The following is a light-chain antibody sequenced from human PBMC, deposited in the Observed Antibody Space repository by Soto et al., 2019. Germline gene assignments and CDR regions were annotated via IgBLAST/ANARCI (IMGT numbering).Light chain of an antibody. CDR2: GNS. J-gene: IGLJ3*02. CDR1: TSNIGARYD. V-gene: IGLV1-40*01. CDR3: QSFDSSLRGWV. Sequence: QSVLAQPPSVSGAPGQRVTISCTGSTSNIGARYDVHWYQHLPGTAPKLVIYGNSNRPSGVPERFSGSKSGTSASLAITGLQAEDEADYFCQSFDSSLRGWVFGGGTKVTVL.